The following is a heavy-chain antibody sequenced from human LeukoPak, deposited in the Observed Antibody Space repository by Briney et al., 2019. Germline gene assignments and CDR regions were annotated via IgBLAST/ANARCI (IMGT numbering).Heavy chain of an antibody. CDR2: MNQDGSTI. Sequence: SGGSLRLSCAASGFTSSSYSMNWVRQAPGKGLEWVANMNQDGSTIYYVDSVNGRFTISRDNAKNLLYLQMSSLRAEDTAVYYCGRYGVSHGLDIWGQGTVVTVSS. D-gene: IGHD4-17*01. V-gene: IGHV3-7*01. J-gene: IGHJ3*02. CDR1: GFTSSSYS. CDR3: GRYGVSHGLDI.